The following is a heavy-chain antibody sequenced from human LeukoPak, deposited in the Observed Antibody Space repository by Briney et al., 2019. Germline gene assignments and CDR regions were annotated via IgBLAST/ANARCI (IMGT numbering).Heavy chain of an antibody. J-gene: IGHJ4*02. V-gene: IGHV3-30*02. CDR1: GFTFSSYG. D-gene: IGHD5-18*01. CDR3: AKAPSDSYGAPRNFDY. CDR2: IRYDGSNK. Sequence: GSLRLSCAASGFTFSSYGMHWVRQAPGKGLKWVAFIRYDGSNKYYADSVKGRFTISRDNSKNTLYLQMNSLRAEDTAVYYCAKAPSDSYGAPRNFDYWGQGTLVTVSS.